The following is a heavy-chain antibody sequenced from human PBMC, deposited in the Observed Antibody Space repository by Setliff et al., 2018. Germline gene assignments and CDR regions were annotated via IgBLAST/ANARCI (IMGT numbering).Heavy chain of an antibody. CDR3: AKGRRISYSSGWLNWFDP. CDR1: GFTFTTYH. V-gene: IGHV3-21*04. Sequence: GGSLRLSCAASGFTFTTYHMNWVRQAPGKGLEWVSSISGGSSDIDYADSVKGRFTVSRDNAKNSLYLQMNSLRAEDTAVYYCAKGRRISYSSGWLNWFDPWGQGTLVTVSS. D-gene: IGHD6-19*01. J-gene: IGHJ5*02. CDR2: ISGGSSDI.